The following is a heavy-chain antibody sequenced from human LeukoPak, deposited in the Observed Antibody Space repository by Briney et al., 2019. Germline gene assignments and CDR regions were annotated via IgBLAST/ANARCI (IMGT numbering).Heavy chain of an antibody. Sequence: ASVTVSCKASGYTFTGYYMHWVRQAPGQGLEWMGRINPNSGGTDYAQKFQGGVTMTRDTSISTVYMELSRLRSDDTAVYYCARVGYYESSGYYEYWGQGTLVTVSS. J-gene: IGHJ4*02. CDR3: ARVGYYESSGYYEY. D-gene: IGHD3-22*01. CDR1: GYTFTGYY. CDR2: INPNSGGT. V-gene: IGHV1-2*06.